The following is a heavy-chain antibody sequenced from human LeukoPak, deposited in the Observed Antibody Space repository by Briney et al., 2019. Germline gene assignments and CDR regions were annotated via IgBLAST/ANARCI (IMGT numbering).Heavy chain of an antibody. J-gene: IGHJ3*02. V-gene: IGHV3-21*01. CDR1: GFTFSSYS. CDR2: ISSSSSYI. Sequence: GGSLRLSCAASGFTFSSYSMNWVRQAPGKGLEWVSSISSSSSYIYYADSVNGRFTISRDNARNSLYLQMDSLRAEDTAVYYCARDRGYYDSSGYYYPDAFDIWGQGTMVTVSS. CDR3: ARDRGYYDSSGYYYPDAFDI. D-gene: IGHD3-22*01.